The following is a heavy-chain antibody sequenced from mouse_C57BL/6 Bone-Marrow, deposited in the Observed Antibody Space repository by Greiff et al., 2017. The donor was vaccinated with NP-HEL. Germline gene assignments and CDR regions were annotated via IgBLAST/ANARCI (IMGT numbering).Heavy chain of an antibody. CDR3: AIYLHYYGRSYYAMDY. D-gene: IGHD1-1*01. J-gene: IGHJ4*01. Sequence: QVQLQQPGAELVKPGASVKVSCKASGYTFTSYWMHWVKQRPGQGLEWIGRIHPSDSDTNYNQKFKGKATLTVDKSSSTAYMQLSSLTSEDSAVYYCAIYLHYYGRSYYAMDYWGQGTSVTVSS. V-gene: IGHV1-74*01. CDR1: GYTFTSYW. CDR2: IHPSDSDT.